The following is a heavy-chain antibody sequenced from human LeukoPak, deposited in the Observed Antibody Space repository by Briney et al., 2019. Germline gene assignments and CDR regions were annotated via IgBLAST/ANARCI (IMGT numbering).Heavy chain of an antibody. D-gene: IGHD3-10*01. CDR3: ARGWFTMVRGRTYYYYYGMDV. CDR2: INHSGST. CDR1: GGSFSGYY. Sequence: PSETLSLTCAVYGGSFSGYYWSWIRQPPGKGLEWIGEINHSGSTNYNPSLKSRVTISVDTSKNQFSLKLSSETAADTAVYYCARGWFTMVRGRTYYYYYGMDVWGQGTTVTVSS. J-gene: IGHJ6*02. V-gene: IGHV4-34*01.